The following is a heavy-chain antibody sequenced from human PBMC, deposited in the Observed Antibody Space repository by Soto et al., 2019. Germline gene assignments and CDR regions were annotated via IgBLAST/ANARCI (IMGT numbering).Heavy chain of an antibody. CDR2: INPSAGST. V-gene: IGHV1-46*01. D-gene: IGHD4-17*01. Sequence: ASVKVSCKASGYTFTSYYIHWLRQAPGQGLEWLGVINPSAGSTTYAQEFQGRVSMTRDTFASTVNMELTSLRSEDTAVYYCARDRQMTTVTFDYWGQGTLVTVSS. CDR3: ARDRQMTTVTFDY. CDR1: GYTFTSYY. J-gene: IGHJ4*02.